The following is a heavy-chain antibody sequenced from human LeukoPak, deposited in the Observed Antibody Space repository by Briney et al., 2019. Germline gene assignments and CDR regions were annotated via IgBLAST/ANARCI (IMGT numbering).Heavy chain of an antibody. J-gene: IGHJ3*02. D-gene: IGHD3-16*01. CDR1: GFTFSDYA. V-gene: IGHV3-23*01. CDR3: AKDQRSGEYDYGWGPSDM. Sequence: SGGSLRLSCATSGFTFSDYAMGWVRQAPGKGLEWVSAVSSSGNSAVYTDSVRGRFTISRDNSKNTILLQMNSLRAEDTAVYHCAKDQRSGEYDYGWGPSDMWGQGTMVTVSS. CDR2: VSSSGNSA.